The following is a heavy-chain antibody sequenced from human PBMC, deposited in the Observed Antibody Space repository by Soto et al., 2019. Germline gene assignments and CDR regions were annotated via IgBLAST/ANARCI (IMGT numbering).Heavy chain of an antibody. J-gene: IGHJ4*02. D-gene: IGHD4-17*01. V-gene: IGHV3-53*01. CDR2: IYSGGTT. CDR3: VRDFPPYADYGAY. Sequence: PGESLRLSCERSGFRVTANYMSWVRQAPGKGLEWVSFIYSGGTTYYADSVKGRFTISRDNSKNTLYLQMNSLRAEDTAVYYCVRDFPPYADYGAYWGQGT. CDR1: GFRVTANY.